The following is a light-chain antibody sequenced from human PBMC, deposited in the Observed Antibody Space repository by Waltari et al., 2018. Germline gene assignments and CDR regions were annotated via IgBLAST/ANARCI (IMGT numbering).Light chain of an antibody. V-gene: IGLV2-23*02. CDR3: SSYAGRSILI. CDR1: SSDVASYNL. CDR2: EVF. Sequence: QSALTQPASVSGSPGQSITLPCTGTSSDVASYNLFSWYQQYPGKAPRLVIYEVFKRPASVSSRFSGSKSGSTASLTISGVQAEDEATYYCSSYAGRSILIFGGGT. J-gene: IGLJ2*01.